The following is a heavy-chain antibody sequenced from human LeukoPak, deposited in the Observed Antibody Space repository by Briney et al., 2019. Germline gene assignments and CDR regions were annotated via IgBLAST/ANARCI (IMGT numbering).Heavy chain of an antibody. V-gene: IGHV4-31*03. CDR2: IYYSGST. D-gene: IGHD5-18*01. CDR3: ARAGYSNWFDP. Sequence: SETVSLTCTVSGRSISSGGYYWSWIRQHPGKGLEWIGYIYYSGSTYYNPSLKSRVTISVDTSKNQFSLKLSSVTAADTAVYYCARAGYSNWFDPWGQGTLVTVSS. CDR1: GRSISSGGYY. J-gene: IGHJ5*02.